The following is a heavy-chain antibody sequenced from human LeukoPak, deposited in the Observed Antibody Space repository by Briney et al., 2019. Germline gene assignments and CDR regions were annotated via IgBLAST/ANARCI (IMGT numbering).Heavy chain of an antibody. Sequence: ASVKVSCKASGYTFTTYDMNWMRQAPGQGLEWMGWIDTNTGNPTYAQGFTGRFVFSLDTSVSTAYLQISSLKAEDTAVYYCSRDLAVAGTSVYSYYGMDVWGQGTTVTVSS. CDR3: SRDLAVAGTSVYSYYGMDV. V-gene: IGHV7-4-1*02. J-gene: IGHJ6*02. CDR2: IDTNTGNP. D-gene: IGHD6-19*01. CDR1: GYTFTTYD.